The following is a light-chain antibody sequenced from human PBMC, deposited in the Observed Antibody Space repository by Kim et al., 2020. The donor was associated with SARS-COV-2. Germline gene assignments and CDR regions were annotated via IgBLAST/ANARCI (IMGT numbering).Light chain of an antibody. V-gene: IGKV3-15*01. CDR2: SAS. CDR3: LHFPNWPL. CDR1: QSVTSN. Sequence: SVAPGETATRAGRASQSVTSNLVWYQQKPGQAPRLLIYSASTRATGIPARFSGAGSGTEFTLTISSLQPEDFAIYYCLHFPNWPLFGPGTRVDI. J-gene: IGKJ3*01.